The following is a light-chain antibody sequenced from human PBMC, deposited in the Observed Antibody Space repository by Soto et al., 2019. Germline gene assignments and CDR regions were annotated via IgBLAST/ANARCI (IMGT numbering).Light chain of an antibody. Sequence: ETVMTQSPATLSLSPGERATLSCRASQSVSSKLVWYQQKPGQAPRFLIYGASTRATGIPARFRGSGSGTECTLTIDSLQSEDFAVSYCQQYNDWPPAFGGGTKVEIK. CDR3: QQYNDWPPA. CDR1: QSVSSK. J-gene: IGKJ4*01. V-gene: IGKV3-15*01. CDR2: GAS.